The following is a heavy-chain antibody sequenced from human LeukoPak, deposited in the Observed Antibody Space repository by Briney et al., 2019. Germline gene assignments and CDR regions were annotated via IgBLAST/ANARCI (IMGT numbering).Heavy chain of an antibody. CDR2: IYYSGST. J-gene: IGHJ4*02. D-gene: IGHD4-17*01. Sequence: SETPSLTCIVSVGSISSYYWSWIRQPPGKGLEWIGYIYYSGSTNYNPSLKSRVTISVDTSKNQFSLKLSSVTAADTAVYYCARGTTVTALDYWGQGTLVTVSS. CDR1: VGSISSYY. V-gene: IGHV4-59*01. CDR3: ARGTTVTALDY.